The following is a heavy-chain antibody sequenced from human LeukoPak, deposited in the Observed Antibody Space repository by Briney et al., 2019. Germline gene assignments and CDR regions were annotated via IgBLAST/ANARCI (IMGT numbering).Heavy chain of an antibody. CDR1: GGSISSSNW. Sequence: SGTLSLTCAVSGGSISSSNWWSWVRQPPGKGLEWIGEIYHSGSTNYNPSLKSRVTISVDKSKNQFSLKLSSVTAADTAVYYCAREDPYSSYGMDVWGQGTTVTVSS. CDR2: IYHSGST. J-gene: IGHJ6*02. D-gene: IGHD6-13*01. CDR3: AREDPYSSYGMDV. V-gene: IGHV4-4*02.